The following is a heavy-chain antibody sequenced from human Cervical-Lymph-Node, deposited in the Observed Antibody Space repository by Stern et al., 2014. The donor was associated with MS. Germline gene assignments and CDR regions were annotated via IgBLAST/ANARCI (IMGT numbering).Heavy chain of an antibody. Sequence: QDQLVQSGGGLVKPGGSLRLSCAASGFSFRNYYMSWIRQAPGKGLAWVSYISSSGDHIDYADSVKGRFTISRDNAKNSLYLQMNSLRADDTAIYYCVRADGSTDDYWGQGTLVTVSS. CDR3: VRADGSTDDY. CDR1: GFSFRNYY. V-gene: IGHV3-11*01. D-gene: IGHD3-10*01. CDR2: ISSSGDHI. J-gene: IGHJ4*02.